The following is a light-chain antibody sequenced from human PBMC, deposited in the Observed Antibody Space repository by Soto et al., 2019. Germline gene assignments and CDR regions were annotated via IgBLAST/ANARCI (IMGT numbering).Light chain of an antibody. Sequence: QSVLTQPPSLSGAPGQRVTISCTGSSSNIGAGYDVHWYQQLPGTAPKLLMYGNSNRPSGVPDRFSGSKSGTSASLAITGLNAEDEADYYCQSYDSRLSGWVFGGGTKLTVL. CDR3: QSYDSRLSGWV. CDR1: SSNIGAGYD. CDR2: GNS. J-gene: IGLJ3*02. V-gene: IGLV1-40*01.